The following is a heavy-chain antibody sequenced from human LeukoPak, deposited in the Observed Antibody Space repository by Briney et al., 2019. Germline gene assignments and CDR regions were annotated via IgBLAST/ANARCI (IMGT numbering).Heavy chain of an antibody. Sequence: SETLSLTCAVYGGSFSGYYWSWIRQPPGKGLEWIGEINHSGSTNHNPSLKSRVTISVDTSKNQFSLKLSSVTAADTAVYYCARHRLGPNYSSSWHLPNPLDYWGQGTLVTVSS. D-gene: IGHD6-13*01. V-gene: IGHV4-34*01. CDR1: GGSFSGYY. J-gene: IGHJ4*02. CDR2: INHSGST. CDR3: ARHRLGPNYSSSWHLPNPLDY.